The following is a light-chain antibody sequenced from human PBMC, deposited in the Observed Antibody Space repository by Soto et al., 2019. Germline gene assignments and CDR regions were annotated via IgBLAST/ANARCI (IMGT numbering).Light chain of an antibody. CDR2: GAS. CDR1: ESVSSN. V-gene: IGKV3-15*01. J-gene: IGKJ5*01. CDR3: QQYNNWPIT. Sequence: EIVLTHSQATLSLSPCERVNLSPSASESVSSNLAWYQQTPGQGPRLLIYGASTRATGIPARFSGSGSETDFTLTISSLRSEDSAVYHCQQYNNWPITFGQGTRLEI.